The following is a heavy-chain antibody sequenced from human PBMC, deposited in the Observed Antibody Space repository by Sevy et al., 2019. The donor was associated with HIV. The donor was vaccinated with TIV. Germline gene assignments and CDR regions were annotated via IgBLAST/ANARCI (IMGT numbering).Heavy chain of an antibody. J-gene: IGHJ3*02. D-gene: IGHD3-22*01. V-gene: IGHV3-30-3*01. CDR2: ISYDGSNK. Sequence: GRSLRLSCAASGFTFSSYAMHWVRQAPGKGLEWVAVISYDGSNKYYADSVKGRFTISRDNSKNTLYLQMNSLRAEDTALYYCARDGTHYDSRAWGGAFDIWGQGTMVTVSS. CDR1: GFTFSSYA. CDR3: ARDGTHYDSRAWGGAFDI.